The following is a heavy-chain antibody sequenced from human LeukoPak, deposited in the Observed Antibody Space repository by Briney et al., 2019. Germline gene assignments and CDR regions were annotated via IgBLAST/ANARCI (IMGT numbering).Heavy chain of an antibody. CDR2: ITGSGGGT. V-gene: IGHV3-23*01. J-gene: IGHJ4*02. CDR3: AKWGDYDVLTGYYDPDY. CDR1: GFTFSNYA. D-gene: IGHD3-9*01. Sequence: GASLRLTCAASGFTFSNYAMSWVRQAPGKGLEWVSAITGSGGGTYYADSVKGRFTISRDNSKNTLYLQMNSLRADDTAVYYCAKWGDYDVLTGYYDPDYRGQGTLVTVSS.